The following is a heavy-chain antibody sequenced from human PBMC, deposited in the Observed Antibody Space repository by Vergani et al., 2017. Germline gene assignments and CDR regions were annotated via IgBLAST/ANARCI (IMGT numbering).Heavy chain of an antibody. CDR1: GYTFSNYY. CDR3: ARGEYGILTGYRY. V-gene: IGHV1-46*03. D-gene: IGHD3-9*01. CDR2: INPSGGHT. J-gene: IGHJ4*02. Sequence: QVPMVQSGAEVKKSGASVKVSCKTSGYTFSNYYMHWVRQAPGQGLEWMGIINPSGGHTNYAQKFQGRVTMTRDTSTSTVYMELSSLRSEDTAIYYCARGEYGILTGYRYWGQGTLVTVSA.